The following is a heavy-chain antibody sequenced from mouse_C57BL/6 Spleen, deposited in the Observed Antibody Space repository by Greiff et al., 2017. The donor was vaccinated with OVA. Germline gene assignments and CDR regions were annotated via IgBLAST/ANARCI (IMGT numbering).Heavy chain of an antibody. CDR2: IRNKANGYTT. J-gene: IGHJ2*01. CDR1: GFTFTDYY. Sequence: DVKLVESGGGLVQPGGSLSLSCAASGFTFTDYYMSWVRQPPGEALEWLGFIRNKANGYTTEYSASVKGRFTISRDNSQSILYLQMNALRAEDSATYYCARYKGGNHPFFDYWGQGTTLTVSS. V-gene: IGHV7-3*01. CDR3: ARYKGGNHPFFDY. D-gene: IGHD2-1*01.